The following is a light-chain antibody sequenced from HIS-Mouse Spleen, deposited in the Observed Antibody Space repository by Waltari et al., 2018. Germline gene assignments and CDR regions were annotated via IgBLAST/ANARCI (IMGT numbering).Light chain of an antibody. CDR1: QVIISY. CDR3: QQYYSYPHT. V-gene: IGKV1-8*01. Sequence: AIRKTQSPSSPSASSGERVTNTCRASQVIISYLAWYQQKPGQAPKLLIYAASTLQSGVPSRFSGSGSGTDFTLTISCLQSEDFATYYCQQYYSYPHTFGQGTKLEIK. CDR2: AAS. J-gene: IGKJ2*01.